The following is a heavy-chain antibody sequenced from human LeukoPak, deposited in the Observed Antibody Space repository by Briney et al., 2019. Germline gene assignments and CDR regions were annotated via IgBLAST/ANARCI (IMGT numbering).Heavy chain of an antibody. CDR3: AREGSSRSSWFDP. CDR1: GYTFTGYY. V-gene: IGHV1-2*04. D-gene: IGHD6-13*01. J-gene: IGHJ5*02. CDR2: INPNSGGT. Sequence: ASVKVSCKASGYTFTGYYMHWVRQAPGQGLEWMGWINPNSGGTNYAQKFQGWVTMTRDTSISTAYMELSRLRSDDTAVYYCAREGSSRSSWFDPWGQGTLVTVSS.